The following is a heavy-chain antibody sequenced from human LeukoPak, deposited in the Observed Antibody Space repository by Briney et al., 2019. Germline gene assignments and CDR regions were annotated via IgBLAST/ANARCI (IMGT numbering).Heavy chain of an antibody. Sequence: ASVKVSCKASGYTFTSYYMHWVRQAPGQGLEWMGIINPSGGSTSYAQKFQGRVTMTRDTSTSIVYMELSSLRSEDTAVYYCASSERSYYGMEVWGKGTTVTVSS. J-gene: IGHJ6*04. CDR3: ASSERSYYGMEV. CDR2: INPSGGST. CDR1: GYTFTSYY. D-gene: IGHD1-1*01. V-gene: IGHV1-46*01.